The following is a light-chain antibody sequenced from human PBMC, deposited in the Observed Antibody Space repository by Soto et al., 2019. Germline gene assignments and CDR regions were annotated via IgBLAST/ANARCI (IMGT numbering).Light chain of an antibody. CDR2: GAS. CDR1: VSVRTD. V-gene: IGKV3-15*01. J-gene: IGKJ1*01. Sequence: EIVMTQSPATLSVSPGERATLSCRASVSVRTDLAWYQQKPGQAPRLLIYGASTRAAGVPVRFSGSGSGSEFTLTINSLQSEDFAVYYCQQYNNWPRTFGQGTKVDI. CDR3: QQYNNWPRT.